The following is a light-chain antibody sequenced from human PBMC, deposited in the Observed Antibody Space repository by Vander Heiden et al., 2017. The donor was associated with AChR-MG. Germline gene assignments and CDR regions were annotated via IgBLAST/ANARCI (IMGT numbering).Light chain of an antibody. CDR1: QSISSW. J-gene: IGKJ1*01. CDR3: QHYNAYSWT. Sequence: IQMTQSPSTLSAFVGDRVTITCRASQSISSWLAWYQQKPGKAPKLLIHMASSLESGVPSRFSGSGSGTEFTLTISSLQPDDFATYYCQHYNAYSWTFGQGTKVEIK. CDR2: MAS. V-gene: IGKV1-5*03.